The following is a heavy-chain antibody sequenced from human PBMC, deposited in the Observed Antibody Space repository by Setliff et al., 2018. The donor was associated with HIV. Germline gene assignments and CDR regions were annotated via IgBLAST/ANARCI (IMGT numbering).Heavy chain of an antibody. V-gene: IGHV1-2*06. CDR1: GYTFTGYY. D-gene: IGHD3-16*01. CDR2: INPKSGGT. Sequence: ASVKVSCKASGYTFTGYYMHWVRQAPGQGPEWLGRINPKSGGTRYSQKFQGRVTFTRDTSASAAYMDLSSLRSEDTAVYYCARIWGIPPLYYFDYWGQGTLVTVSS. CDR3: ARIWGIPPLYYFDY. J-gene: IGHJ4*02.